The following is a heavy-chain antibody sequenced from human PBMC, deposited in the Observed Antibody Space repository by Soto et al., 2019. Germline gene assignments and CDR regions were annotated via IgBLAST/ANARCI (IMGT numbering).Heavy chain of an antibody. V-gene: IGHV4-34*01. J-gene: IGHJ4*02. Sequence: PSETLSLTCAVYGWSFSGYYWSWIRQPPGKGLEWIGEVNHSGITNYNPSLKSRVTISVDTSKNQFSLKLTSVTAADTAVYYCARGMAVTGHYFDSWGRGTLVTVSS. CDR3: ARGMAVTGHYFDS. D-gene: IGHD6-19*01. CDR1: GWSFSGYY. CDR2: VNHSGIT.